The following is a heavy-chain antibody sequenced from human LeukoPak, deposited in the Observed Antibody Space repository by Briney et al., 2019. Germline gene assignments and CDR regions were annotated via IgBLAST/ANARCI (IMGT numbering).Heavy chain of an antibody. D-gene: IGHD4-11*01. CDR1: GFTFSSYA. CDR2: INGGGVNT. Sequence: GGSLRLSCAASGFTFSSYAMSWVRQATGKGLEWVSTINGGGVNTHYADPVGGRFTISRDNSKNTLFLQMNSLRDEDTAVYYCAKDLYSNYGPADYWGQGNQVTVSS. V-gene: IGHV3-23*01. J-gene: IGHJ4*02. CDR3: AKDLYSNYGPADY.